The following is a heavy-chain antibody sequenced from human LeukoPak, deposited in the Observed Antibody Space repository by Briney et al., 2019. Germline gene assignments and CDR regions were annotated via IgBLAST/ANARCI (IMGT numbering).Heavy chain of an antibody. J-gene: IGHJ5*02. CDR2: IRYDGSNK. V-gene: IGHV3-30*02. D-gene: IGHD1-20*01. CDR1: GFTFSSYG. Sequence: GVSLRLSCAASGFTFSSYGMHWVRQAPGKGLEWVAFIRYDGSNKYYADSVKGRFTISRDNSKNTLYLQMNSLRAEDTAVYYCAKDIGYNWNVGFDPWGQGTLVTVSS. CDR3: AKDIGYNWNVGFDP.